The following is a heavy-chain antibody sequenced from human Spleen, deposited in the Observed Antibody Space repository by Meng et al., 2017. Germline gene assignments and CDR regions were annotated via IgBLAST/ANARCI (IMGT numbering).Heavy chain of an antibody. CDR3: ARSFGKTGKYYFDY. CDR2: ISGSGGST. J-gene: IGHJ4*02. D-gene: IGHD1-1*01. Sequence: GESLKISCEGTGFTFTNAWMTWVRQAPGKGLEWVSSISGSGGSTYSADSVKGRFTISRDSSRNTLYLQMNGLRAEDTAVYYCARSFGKTGKYYFDYWGQGTLVTVSS. V-gene: IGHV3-23*01. CDR1: GFTFTNAW.